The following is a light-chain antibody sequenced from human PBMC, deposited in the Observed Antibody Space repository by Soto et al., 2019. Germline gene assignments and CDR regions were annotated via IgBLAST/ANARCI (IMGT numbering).Light chain of an antibody. CDR1: QGVSSN. Sequence: EIVMTQSPATLSVSPGERATLSCRASQGVSSNLAWYQQKPGQAPRLLIYGASPRATGIPARFSGSGSGTDFTLTISSLQSEDFAVYYCQQYNNWPITFGQGTRLEIK. V-gene: IGKV3-15*01. J-gene: IGKJ5*01. CDR2: GAS. CDR3: QQYNNWPIT.